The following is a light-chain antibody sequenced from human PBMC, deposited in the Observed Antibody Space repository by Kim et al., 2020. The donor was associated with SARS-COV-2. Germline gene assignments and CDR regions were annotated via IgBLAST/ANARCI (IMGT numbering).Light chain of an antibody. CDR2: GIS. CDR3: QRGLT. CDR1: QSVSGN. Sequence: PILSVSPGERATLSCRASQSVSGNLAWYQQKPGQAPRLLIYGISTRATGIPARFSGSGSGTEFTLTISSLQSEDFAVYYCQRGLTFGGGTKVDIK. V-gene: IGKV3-15*01. J-gene: IGKJ4*01.